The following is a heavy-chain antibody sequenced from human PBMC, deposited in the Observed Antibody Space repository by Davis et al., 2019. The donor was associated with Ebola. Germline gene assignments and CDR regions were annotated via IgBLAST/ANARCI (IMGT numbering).Heavy chain of an antibody. D-gene: IGHD5-24*01. CDR2: ISNGGRT. Sequence: MPSETLSLTCSVSGGSVGSDYWSWIRQSPGKGLEWIAFISNGGRTIYNPSLRGRVTISIDTSKNQFSLEVRSVTAADTAFYYCVMGSDAYKTGYWGQGTLVTVSS. CDR3: VMGSDAYKTGY. CDR1: GGSVGSDY. J-gene: IGHJ4*02. V-gene: IGHV4-59*02.